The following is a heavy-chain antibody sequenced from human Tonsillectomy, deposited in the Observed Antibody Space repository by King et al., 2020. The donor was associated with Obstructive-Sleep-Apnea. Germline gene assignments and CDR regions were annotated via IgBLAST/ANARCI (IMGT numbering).Heavy chain of an antibody. CDR2: MNPNSGNT. Sequence: VQLVESGAEVKKPGASVKVSCKASGYTFTSYDFNWVRQATGQGLEWVGWMNPNSGNTGYAQKFQGRVTMTRNISISKAYMELSSLRSKDTAVYYCARAPAWGLENYKYYFDYWGQGTLVTVSS. D-gene: IGHD3-10*01. CDR3: ARAPAWGLENYKYYFDY. V-gene: IGHV1-8*01. CDR1: GYTFTSYD. J-gene: IGHJ4*02.